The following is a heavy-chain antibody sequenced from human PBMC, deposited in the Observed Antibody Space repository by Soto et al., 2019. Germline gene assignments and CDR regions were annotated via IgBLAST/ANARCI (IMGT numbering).Heavy chain of an antibody. Sequence: SETLSLTCTVSGGSISSSSYYWGWIRQPPGKGLEWIGYIYYSGSTYYNPSLKSRVTISVDTSKNQFSLKLSSVTAADTAVYYCARATSLYYYDSSGYYPFDYWGQGTPVTVSS. CDR1: GGSISSSSYY. V-gene: IGHV4-30-4*08. CDR3: ARATSLYYYDSSGYYPFDY. J-gene: IGHJ4*02. D-gene: IGHD3-22*01. CDR2: IYYSGST.